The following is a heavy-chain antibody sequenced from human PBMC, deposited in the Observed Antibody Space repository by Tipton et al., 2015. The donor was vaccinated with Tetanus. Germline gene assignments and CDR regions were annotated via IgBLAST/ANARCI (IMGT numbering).Heavy chain of an antibody. CDR3: SAATGAH. D-gene: IGHD1-14*01. J-gene: IGHJ1*01. V-gene: IGHV3-23*01. CDR1: GVTFSTYA. CDR2: LSGSADRT. Sequence: GSLRLSCAASGVTFSTYAMSWVRQAPGKGLEWVSSLSGSADRTFYAGPVKGRFTISRDNSKNTLYLQMNGLRVEDTAVYYCSAATGAHWGQGTLVTVSS.